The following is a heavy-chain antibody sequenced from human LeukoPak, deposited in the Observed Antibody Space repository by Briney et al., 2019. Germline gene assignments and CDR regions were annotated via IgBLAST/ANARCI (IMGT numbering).Heavy chain of an antibody. CDR1: GYTFTSYY. V-gene: IGHV1-46*01. Sequence: GASVKVSCKASGYTFTSYYMHWVRQAPGQGLEWMGIINPSGGSTSYAQKFQGRVTMTRDMSTSTVYMELSSLRSEDTAVYYCARDLIAAAGTRREPYYYYYMDVWGKGTTVTVSS. CDR3: ARDLIAAAGTRREPYYYYYMDV. D-gene: IGHD6-13*01. J-gene: IGHJ6*03. CDR2: INPSGGST.